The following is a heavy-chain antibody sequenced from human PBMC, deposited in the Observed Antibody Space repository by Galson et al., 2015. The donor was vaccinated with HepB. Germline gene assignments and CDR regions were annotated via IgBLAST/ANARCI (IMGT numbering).Heavy chain of an antibody. Sequence: CAISGDSVSSNSAAWNWIRQSPSRGLEWLGRTYYRSKWYNDYAVSVKSRITINPDTSKNQFSLQLNSVTPEDTAVYYCARDVGTAVARRGHFDYWGQGTLLTVSS. CDR2: TYYRSKWYN. V-gene: IGHV6-1*01. J-gene: IGHJ4*02. CDR1: GDSVSSNSAA. D-gene: IGHD6-19*01. CDR3: ARDVGTAVARRGHFDY.